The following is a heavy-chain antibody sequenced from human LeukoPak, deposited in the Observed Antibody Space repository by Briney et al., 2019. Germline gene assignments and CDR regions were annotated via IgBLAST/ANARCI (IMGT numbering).Heavy chain of an antibody. D-gene: IGHD3-9*01. CDR2: ISGTGGST. CDR3: TADYDILTGYVYYMDV. CDR1: GFTFSTYA. V-gene: IGHV3-23*01. Sequence: GGSLRLSCAASGFTFSTYAMTWVRQAPGKGLEWVSLISGTGGSTYYADSVKGRFTISRDDSKNTLYLQMNSLKTEDTAVYYCTADYDILTGYVYYMDVWGKGTTVTISS. J-gene: IGHJ6*03.